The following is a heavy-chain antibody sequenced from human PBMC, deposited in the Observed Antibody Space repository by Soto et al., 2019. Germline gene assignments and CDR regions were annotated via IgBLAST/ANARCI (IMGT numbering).Heavy chain of an antibody. CDR1: GGTFSRYA. D-gene: IGHD5-12*01. V-gene: IGHV1-69*13. Sequence: GASVKVSCKASGGTFSRYAISWVRQAPGQGLEWMGGIIPIFGTANYAQKFQGRVTITADESTSTAYMELSSLRSEDTAVYYCASRAGYSGYDWGYYYGMDVWGQGTTVTVSS. CDR3: ASRAGYSGYDWGYYYGMDV. J-gene: IGHJ6*02. CDR2: IIPIFGTA.